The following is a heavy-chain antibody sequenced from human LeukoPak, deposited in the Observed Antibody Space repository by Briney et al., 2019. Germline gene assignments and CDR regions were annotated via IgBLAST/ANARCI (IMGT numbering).Heavy chain of an antibody. D-gene: IGHD2-2*01. CDR1: GGSFSGYC. CDR2: INHSGST. Sequence: PSETLSLTCAVYGGSFSGYCWSWIRQPPGKGLEWIGEINHSGSTNYNPSLKSRVTISVDTSKNQFSLKLSSVTAADTAVYYCARSSTSSDEAENDYGLDYWGQGTLVTVSS. CDR3: ARSSTSSDEAENDYGLDY. J-gene: IGHJ4*02. V-gene: IGHV4-34*01.